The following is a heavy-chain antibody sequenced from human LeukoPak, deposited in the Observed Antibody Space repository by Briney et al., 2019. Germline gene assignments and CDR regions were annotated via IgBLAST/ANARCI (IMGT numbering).Heavy chain of an antibody. CDR3: VKDRTGTYTLDY. J-gene: IGHJ4*02. Sequence: GRSLRLSCAAPGFTFSNYATHWGRQAPGKGLEWVAFISDDGSRQHYADSVKGRFTISRDNSKNTLNLQMNSLRAEDTAVYYCVKDRTGTYTLDYWGQGTLVTVSS. D-gene: IGHD3-10*01. CDR2: ISDDGSRQ. V-gene: IGHV3-30-3*01. CDR1: GFTFSNYA.